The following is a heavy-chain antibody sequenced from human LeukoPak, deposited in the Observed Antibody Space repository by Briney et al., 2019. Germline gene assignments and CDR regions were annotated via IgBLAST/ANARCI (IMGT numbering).Heavy chain of an antibody. Sequence: PSETLSLTCTVSGGAISSYYWSWIRQPPGKGLEWIGYIYYSGSTNYNPSLKSRVTISVDTSKNQFSLKLSSVTAADTAVYYCAVNYYGSGSYLAFDIWGQGTMVTVSS. V-gene: IGHV4-59*01. CDR1: GGAISSYY. J-gene: IGHJ3*02. CDR3: AVNYYGSGSYLAFDI. CDR2: IYYSGST. D-gene: IGHD3-10*01.